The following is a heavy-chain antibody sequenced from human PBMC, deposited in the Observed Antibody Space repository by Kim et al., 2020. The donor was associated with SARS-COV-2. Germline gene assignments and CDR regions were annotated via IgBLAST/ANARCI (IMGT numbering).Heavy chain of an antibody. CDR1: GFTFSNYW. V-gene: IGHV3-74*01. Sequence: GGSLRLSCAASGFTFSNYWMHWVRQAPGKWLVWVSRINSDGSSTIYADSVKGRFTISRDNAKNTLYLQMNSLRAEDTAVYYCARDLWGAIDYWGQGTLVTVSS. CDR3: ARDLWGAIDY. CDR2: INSDGSST. J-gene: IGHJ4*02. D-gene: IGHD3-10*01.